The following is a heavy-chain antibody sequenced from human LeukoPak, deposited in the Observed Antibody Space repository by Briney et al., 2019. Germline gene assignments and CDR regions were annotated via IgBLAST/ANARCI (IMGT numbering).Heavy chain of an antibody. Sequence: GGSLRLSCAASGFTFGSYSMNWVRQAPGKGLEWLSSISSDSSYMYYADSVKGRFTISRDNAKNSLYLQMNSLRAEDTAVYYCAREHPKAVAGTIPNFDNGDQGTRAIVTS. CDR3: AREHPKAVAGTIPNFDN. J-gene: IGHJ4*02. CDR2: ISSDSSYM. V-gene: IGHV3-21*01. D-gene: IGHD6-19*01. CDR1: GFTFGSYS.